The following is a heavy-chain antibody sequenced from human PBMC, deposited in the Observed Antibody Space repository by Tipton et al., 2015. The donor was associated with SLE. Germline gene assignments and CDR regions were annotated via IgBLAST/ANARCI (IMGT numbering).Heavy chain of an antibody. V-gene: IGHV4-39*01. CDR3: ERRRGVYYGSGPYYYGMDV. J-gene: IGHJ6*02. CDR2: IYYSGST. Sequence: TLSLTCTVSGGSISSSSYYWGWIRQPPGKGLEWIGSIYYSGSTYYNPSLKSRVTISVDTSKNQFSLKLSSVTAADTAVYYCERRRGVYYGSGPYYYGMDVWGQGTTVTVSS. D-gene: IGHD3-10*01. CDR1: GGSISSSSYY.